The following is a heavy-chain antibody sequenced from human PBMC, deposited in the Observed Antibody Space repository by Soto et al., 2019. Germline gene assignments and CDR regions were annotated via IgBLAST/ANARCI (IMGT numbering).Heavy chain of an antibody. D-gene: IGHD3-10*01. Sequence: QVQLVQSGAEVKKPGASVKVSCKASGYTFTSYGISWVRQAPGQGLEWMGWISAYNGNTNYAQKLQGRVTMTTDTPXXTXYXXLRGLRSDDTAVYYCPRLPYYGSGSYDDADWYFDLWGRGTLVPVSS. CDR1: GYTFTSYG. CDR3: PRLPYYGSGSYDDADWYFDL. CDR2: ISAYNGNT. J-gene: IGHJ2*01. V-gene: IGHV1-18*01.